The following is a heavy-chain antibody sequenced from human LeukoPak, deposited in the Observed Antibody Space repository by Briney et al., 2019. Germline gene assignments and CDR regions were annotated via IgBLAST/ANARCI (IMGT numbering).Heavy chain of an antibody. Sequence: GGSLRLSCAASGFTFSTYSMNWVRQAPGKGLEWVSSIGSSENYIYYADSLKGRFTISRDNAENSLYLQMNSLRAEDTAVYYCARGGYDVIVPAASNYYYMDVWGKGTTVTVSS. V-gene: IGHV3-21*01. CDR3: ARGGYDVIVPAASNYYYMDV. J-gene: IGHJ6*03. D-gene: IGHD2-2*01. CDR1: GFTFSTYS. CDR2: IGSSENYI.